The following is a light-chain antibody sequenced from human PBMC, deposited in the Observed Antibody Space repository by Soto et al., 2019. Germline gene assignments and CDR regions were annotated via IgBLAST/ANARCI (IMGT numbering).Light chain of an antibody. V-gene: IGKV1-5*01. CDR1: QSISSW. J-gene: IGKJ1*01. CDR2: GAS. Sequence: DVQMTQSPSTLSASVGDRVTITCRGIQSISSWLAWYQQKPGKAPKLLIYGASSWESGVPSRFSGSGSGTEFTLTISSLQPDDFATYYCQQYETFSGTFGPGTKVDIK. CDR3: QQYETFSGT.